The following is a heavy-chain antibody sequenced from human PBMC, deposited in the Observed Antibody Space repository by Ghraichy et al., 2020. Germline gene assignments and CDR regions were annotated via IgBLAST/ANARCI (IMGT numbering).Heavy chain of an antibody. V-gene: IGHV3-48*01. J-gene: IGHJ6*02. CDR1: GFTLSDYS. CDR2: ITSSGKFI. Sequence: GGSLRLSCAVSGFTLSDYSINWVRQAPGKGLEWISYITSSGKFISYADSVKGRFIVSRDNAKKTLYLQMNSLRGEDTAVYYCARAAAVVRFSYYAAMAVWGQGTTVTVSS. CDR3: ARAAAVVRFSYYAAMAV. D-gene: IGHD2-2*01.